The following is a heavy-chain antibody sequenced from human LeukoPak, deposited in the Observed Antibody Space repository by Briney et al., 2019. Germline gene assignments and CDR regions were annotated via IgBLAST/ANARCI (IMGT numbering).Heavy chain of an antibody. CDR1: GFTFSSYA. V-gene: IGHV3-23*01. J-gene: IGHJ4*02. D-gene: IGHD5-24*01. CDR3: AKFPARGGYNSDFDY. Sequence: GGSLRLSCAASGFTFSSYAMSWGRQAPGKGLEWVSAISGSGGSTYYADSVEGRFTISRDNSKNTLYLQMNSLRAEDTAVYYCAKFPARGGYNSDFDYWGQGTLVTVSS. CDR2: ISGSGGST.